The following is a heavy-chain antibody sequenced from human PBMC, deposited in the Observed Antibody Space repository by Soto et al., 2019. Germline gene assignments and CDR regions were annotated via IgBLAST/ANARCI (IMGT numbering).Heavy chain of an antibody. CDR1: GINFSRAW. CDR2: IKSKFDGETI. V-gene: IGHV3-15*01. Sequence: GGSLRLSCAASGINFSRAWMSWVRQAPGKGLEWVGRIKSKFDGETIDYAAPVKGRFTISRDDSKNIVYLQMNSLNTEDTDVYYCATGLLRYYAYWGHGTLVTVSS. D-gene: IGHD3-9*01. CDR3: ATGLLRYYAY. J-gene: IGHJ4*01.